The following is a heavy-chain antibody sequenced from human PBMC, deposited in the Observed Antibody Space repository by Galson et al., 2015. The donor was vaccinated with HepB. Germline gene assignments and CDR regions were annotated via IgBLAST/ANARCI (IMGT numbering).Heavy chain of an antibody. CDR2: IIPILGIV. CDR1: GGTFNSNA. CDR3: ARDSGAYCGGDCYSYYYYYYGLDV. Sequence: SVKVSCKASGGTFNSNAISWVRQAPGQGLEWMGRIIPILGIVNYAQKFQGRVRITADKSTTTAYMELSSLRAEDTAVYYCARDSGAYCGGDCYSYYYYYYGLDVWGQGTTVTVSS. J-gene: IGHJ6*02. D-gene: IGHD2-21*02. V-gene: IGHV1-69*04.